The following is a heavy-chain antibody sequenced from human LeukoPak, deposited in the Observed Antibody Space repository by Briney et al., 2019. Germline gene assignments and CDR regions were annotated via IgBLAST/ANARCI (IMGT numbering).Heavy chain of an antibody. CDR2: ISYDGSNK. J-gene: IGHJ4*02. CDR3: ARAQYYYDSSGYLDY. V-gene: IGHV3-30-3*01. D-gene: IGHD3-22*01. CDR1: GFTFSSYA. Sequence: PGGSLRLSCAASGFTFSSYAMHWVRQAPGKGLEWVAVISYDGSNKYYADSVKGRFTISRDNSKNTLYLQMNSLRAEDTAVYYCARAQYYYDSSGYLDYWGQGTLVTVSS.